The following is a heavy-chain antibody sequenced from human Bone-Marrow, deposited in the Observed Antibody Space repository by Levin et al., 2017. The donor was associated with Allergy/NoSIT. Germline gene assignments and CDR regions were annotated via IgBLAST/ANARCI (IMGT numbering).Heavy chain of an antibody. CDR1: GGSISSSSYY. V-gene: IGHV4-39*01. CDR3: ARRAYCSSTSCYFRGAFDI. CDR2: IYYSGST. J-gene: IGHJ3*02. Sequence: SQTLSLTCTVSGGSISSSSYYWGWIRQPPGKGLEWIGSIYYSGSTYYNPSLKSRVTISVDTSKNQFSLKLSSVTAADTAVYYCARRAYCSSTSCYFRGAFDIWGQGTMVTGSS. D-gene: IGHD2-2*01.